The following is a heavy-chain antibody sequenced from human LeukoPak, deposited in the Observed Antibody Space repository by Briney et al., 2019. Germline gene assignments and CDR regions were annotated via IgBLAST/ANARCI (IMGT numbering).Heavy chain of an antibody. V-gene: IGHV3-11*04. CDR1: GFTFSDYY. J-gene: IGHJ4*02. Sequence: GGSLRLSCAASGFTFSDYYMSWIRQAPGKGLEWVSYISSSGSTIYYADSVKGRFTISRDSAKNSLYLQMNSLRAEDTAVYYCARDPSPTLSPFDYWGQGTLVTVSS. D-gene: IGHD3-16*02. CDR3: ARDPSPTLSPFDY. CDR2: ISSSGSTI.